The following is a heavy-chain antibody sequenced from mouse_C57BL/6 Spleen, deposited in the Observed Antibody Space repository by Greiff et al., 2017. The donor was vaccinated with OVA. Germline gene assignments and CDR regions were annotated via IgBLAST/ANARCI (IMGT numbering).Heavy chain of an antibody. CDR3: ARGDYGNYWYFDV. V-gene: IGHV1-81*01. Sequence: QVHVKQSGAELARPGASVKLSCKASGYTFTSYGISWVKQRTGQGLEWIGEIYPRSGNTYYNEKFKGKATLTADKSSSTAYMELRSLTSEDSAVYFCARGDYGNYWYFDVWGTGTTVTVSS. CDR1: GYTFTSYG. D-gene: IGHD2-1*01. CDR2: IYPRSGNT. J-gene: IGHJ1*03.